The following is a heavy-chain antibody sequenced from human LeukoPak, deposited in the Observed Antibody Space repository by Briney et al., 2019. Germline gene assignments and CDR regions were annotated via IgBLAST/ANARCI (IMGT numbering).Heavy chain of an antibody. CDR2: VYYSGST. J-gene: IGHJ4*02. CDR3: ARDDYDTFAAD. CDR1: GGSISTYY. V-gene: IGHV4-59*01. D-gene: IGHD3-22*01. Sequence: PSETLSLTCTVSGGSISTYYWSWIRQPPGKGPEWTGYVYYSGSTNYNPSLKSRVAMSVDTSKNQFSLKLNSVTAADTAVYYCARDDYDTFAADWGQGTLVTVSS.